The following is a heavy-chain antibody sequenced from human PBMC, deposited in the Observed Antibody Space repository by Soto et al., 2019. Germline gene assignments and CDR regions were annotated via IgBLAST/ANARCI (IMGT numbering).Heavy chain of an antibody. V-gene: IGHV1-46*03. CDR2: INPSGGST. D-gene: IGHD3-9*01. Sequence: QVQLVQSGAEVKKPGASVKVSCKASGYTFTSYYMHWVRQAPGQGLEWMGIINPSGGSTSYAQKFQGRVTMTRDTSTSTVYMELSSLSSEDTAVYYCARDDGDLDWPPIGAFDIWGQGTMVTVSS. J-gene: IGHJ3*02. CDR1: GYTFTSYY. CDR3: ARDDGDLDWPPIGAFDI.